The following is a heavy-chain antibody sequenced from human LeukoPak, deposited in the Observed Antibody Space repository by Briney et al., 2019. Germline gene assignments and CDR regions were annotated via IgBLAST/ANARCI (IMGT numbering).Heavy chain of an antibody. V-gene: IGHV1-69*04. Sequence: SVKVSCKASVGTFNSYAISWVRQASGQGVEWMGRIIPVLGIPTYAQKFLGRVTINADKSTSTAYMELSSLRSDDTAVYFCARDWEGYCVGTTCPAFDYWGQGTLVTVSS. CDR2: IIPVLGIP. CDR1: VGTFNSYA. CDR3: ARDWEGYCVGTTCPAFDY. J-gene: IGHJ4*02. D-gene: IGHD2-2*01.